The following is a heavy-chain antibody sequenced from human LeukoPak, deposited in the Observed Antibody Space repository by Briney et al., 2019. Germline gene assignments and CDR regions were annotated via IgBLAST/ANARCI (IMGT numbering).Heavy chain of an antibody. V-gene: IGHV3-48*03. CDR3: ARDLLGVATITDLGY. Sequence: GGSLRLSCAASGFTFSSYEMNWVRQAPGKGLEWVSYISSSGSTIYYADSVKGRFTISRDNAKNSLYLQMNSLRAEDTAVYYCARDLLGVATITDLGYWGQGTLVTVSS. J-gene: IGHJ4*02. CDR2: ISSSGSTI. D-gene: IGHD5-24*01. CDR1: GFTFSSYE.